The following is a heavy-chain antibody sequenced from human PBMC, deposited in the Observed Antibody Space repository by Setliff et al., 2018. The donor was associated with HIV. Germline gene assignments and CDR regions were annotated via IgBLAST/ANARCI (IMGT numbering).Heavy chain of an antibody. Sequence: PSETLSLTCVVSGASIRSSAWWSRVRQSPGKRPEWIGEIDQSGTTNYNPPLKSRVTVSVDASKNLFSLKVKSVTAADTAVYYCVIRRNFDWLFKSGPFDHWGQGLLVTVSS. J-gene: IGHJ4*01. CDR1: GASIRSSAW. CDR3: VIRRNFDWLFKSGPFDH. CDR2: IDQSGTT. V-gene: IGHV4-4*02. D-gene: IGHD3-9*01.